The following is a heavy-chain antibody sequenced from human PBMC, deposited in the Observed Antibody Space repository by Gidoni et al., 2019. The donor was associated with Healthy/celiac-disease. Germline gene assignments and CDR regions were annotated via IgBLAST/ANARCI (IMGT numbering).Heavy chain of an antibody. CDR3: ARDLVFCSGGSCDRYFDY. V-gene: IGHV4-39*07. D-gene: IGHD2-15*01. J-gene: IGHJ4*02. Sequence: QLQLQESGPGLVKPSETLSLTCTVSGGSISSRSYYWGWIRQPPGKGLEWIGSIYYSGSTYYNPSLKSRVTISVDTSKNQFSLKLSSVTAADTAVYYCARDLVFCSGGSCDRYFDYWGQGTLVTVSS. CDR1: GGSISSRSYY. CDR2: IYYSGST.